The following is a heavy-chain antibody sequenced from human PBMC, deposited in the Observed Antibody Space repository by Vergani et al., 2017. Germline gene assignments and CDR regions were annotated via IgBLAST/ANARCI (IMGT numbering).Heavy chain of an antibody. J-gene: IGHJ5*02. CDR1: GFTFSSYG. V-gene: IGHV3-30*02. CDR3: AKDRSSSGWSFDP. Sequence: QVQLVESGGGVVQPGGSLRLSCAASGFTFSSYGMHWVRQAPVKGLEWVAFIRYDGSNKYYADSVKGRFTISRDNSKNTLYLQMNSLRAEDTAVYYCAKDRSSSGWSFDPWGQGTLVTVSS. CDR2: IRYDGSNK. D-gene: IGHD6-19*01.